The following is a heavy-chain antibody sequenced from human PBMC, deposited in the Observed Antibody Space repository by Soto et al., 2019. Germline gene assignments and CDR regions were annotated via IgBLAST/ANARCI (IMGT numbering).Heavy chain of an antibody. CDR1: GGTFSSYA. V-gene: IGHV1-69*01. J-gene: IGHJ6*04. D-gene: IGHD4-17*01. CDR2: IIPIFGTA. CDR3: ARARKATVTCSIASYGTDF. Sequence: QVQLVQSGAEVKKPGSSVKVSCKASGGTFSSYAISWVRQAPGQGLEWMGGIIPIFGTANYAQKFQGRGTITADESTSTADRARASPISEDEAVYSGARARKATVTCSIASYGTDFWGKGTTFTLSS.